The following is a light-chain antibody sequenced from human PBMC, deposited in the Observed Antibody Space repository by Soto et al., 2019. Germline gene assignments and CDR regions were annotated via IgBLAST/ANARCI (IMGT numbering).Light chain of an antibody. CDR1: ESVSTY. CDR2: DAS. Sequence: EIVLTQSPATLSLSPGESSTLSCRVSESVSTYLAWYQQKPGQAPRLLIYDASTRATGIPARFSGSGFGTDFTLTISSLEPEDAAVYYCQQRSNWPPITFGQGTRLEIK. CDR3: QQRSNWPPIT. V-gene: IGKV3-11*01. J-gene: IGKJ5*01.